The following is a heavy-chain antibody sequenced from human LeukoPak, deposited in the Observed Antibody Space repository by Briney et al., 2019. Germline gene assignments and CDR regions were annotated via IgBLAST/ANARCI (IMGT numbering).Heavy chain of an antibody. D-gene: IGHD1-14*01. CDR1: GFTFDDYA. J-gene: IGHJ4*02. Sequence: GGSLRLSCAASGFTFDDYAMHWVRQAPGKGLEWVSGISWNSGSIGYADSVKGRFTISRDNAKNSLYLQVNSLRAEDTALYYCAKESAGGGYFDYWGQGTLVTVSS. CDR2: ISWNSGSI. CDR3: AKESAGGGYFDY. V-gene: IGHV3-9*01.